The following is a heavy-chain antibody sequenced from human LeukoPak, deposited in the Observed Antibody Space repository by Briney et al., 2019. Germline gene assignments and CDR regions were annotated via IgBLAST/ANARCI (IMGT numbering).Heavy chain of an antibody. CDR1: VFTFSSYA. Sequence: GGSLRLSCAASVFTFSSYAMSWVRQAPGKGLEWVSGISGSGGSTYYADSVKGRFTISRDNSKNTLYLQMNSLRAEDTAVYYCARAHSSGYYHYWYFDLWGRGTLVTVSS. V-gene: IGHV3-23*01. D-gene: IGHD3-22*01. CDR3: ARAHSSGYYHYWYFDL. CDR2: ISGSGGST. J-gene: IGHJ2*01.